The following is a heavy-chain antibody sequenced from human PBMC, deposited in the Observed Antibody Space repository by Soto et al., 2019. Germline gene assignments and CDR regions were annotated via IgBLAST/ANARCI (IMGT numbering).Heavy chain of an antibody. CDR2: ISAYNGNT. D-gene: IGHD3-10*01. J-gene: IGHJ4*02. CDR1: GYTFTSYG. CDR3: ARDMSDVFTMVRGVYDY. V-gene: IGHV1-18*01. Sequence: ASVKVSCKASGYTFTSYGISWVRQAPGQGLEWMGWISAYNGNTNYAQKLQGRVTMTTDTSTSTAYMELRSLRSDDTAVYYCARDMSDVFTMVRGVYDYWGQGTLVTVSS.